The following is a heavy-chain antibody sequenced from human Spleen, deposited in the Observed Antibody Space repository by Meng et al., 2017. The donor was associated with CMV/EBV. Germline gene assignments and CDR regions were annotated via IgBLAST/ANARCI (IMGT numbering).Heavy chain of an antibody. D-gene: IGHD3-3*01. CDR2: IGTAGDT. CDR1: GFTFSSYD. CDR3: AKLGPGVVGAFHF. V-gene: IGHV3-13*01. J-gene: IGHJ3*01. Sequence: GESLKISCAASGFTFSSYDMHWVRQATGKGLEWVSAIGTAGDTYYPGSVKGRFTISKDNSKNTLYLQMNSLRAEDTSVYYCAKLGPGVVGAFHFWGQGTLVTVSS.